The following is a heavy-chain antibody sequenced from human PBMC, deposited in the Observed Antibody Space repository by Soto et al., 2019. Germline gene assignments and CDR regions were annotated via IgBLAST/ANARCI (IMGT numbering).Heavy chain of an antibody. CDR3: AREQLVPYYVDV. D-gene: IGHD6-13*01. V-gene: IGHV4-39*01. CDR2: IYYSGST. CDR1: GGSISSGSYY. Sequence: QLQLQESGPGLVKPSETLSLTCTVSGGSISSGSYYWGWIRQPPGKGLEWIGSIYYSGSTYYNPPLTSRVTISVYTSKSQFSLKLNSVTAADTAVYYCAREQLVPYYVDVWGKGTTVTVSS. J-gene: IGHJ6*03.